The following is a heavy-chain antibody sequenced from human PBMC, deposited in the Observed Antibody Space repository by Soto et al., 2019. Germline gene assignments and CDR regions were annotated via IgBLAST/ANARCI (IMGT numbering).Heavy chain of an antibody. CDR1: AFSLSTTGVG. Sequence: ITLKESGPALVHPTQKLTLTCSFSAFSLSTTGVGVGWIRQPPGKALEWLALIYWDDYKRYIRALNNRLILTKDTAKTLVVLEMTNMDPVDTATYYCAHVLGSDNAFYIWGQGTVVTLSS. V-gene: IGHV2-5*02. CDR2: IYWDDYK. J-gene: IGHJ3*02. CDR3: AHVLGSDNAFYI. D-gene: IGHD3-3*02.